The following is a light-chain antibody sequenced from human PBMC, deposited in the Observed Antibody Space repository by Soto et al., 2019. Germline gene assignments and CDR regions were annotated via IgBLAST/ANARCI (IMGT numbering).Light chain of an antibody. J-gene: IGKJ4*01. Sequence: EIVMTQSPATLSVSPGERATLSCRASQSVSSNLAWYQQKPGQAPSLLIYGASTRATGIPARFSGSGSGTEFTLTISRLQSEDFAVYYCQQYNNWPSLTFGGGTKVEIK. CDR2: GAS. CDR3: QQYNNWPSLT. V-gene: IGKV3-15*01. CDR1: QSVSSN.